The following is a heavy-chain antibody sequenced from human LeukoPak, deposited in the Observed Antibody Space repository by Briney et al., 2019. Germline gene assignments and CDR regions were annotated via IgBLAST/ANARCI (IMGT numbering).Heavy chain of an antibody. Sequence: GGSLRLSCVASGFSFSTYSMSWVRQTPEKGLEWVSVISDNGDITKYADSVRGRFTMSRDNSKNTLFLQMNTLRADDTALYYCAKKSGPGTDPLDCWGQGTLVTVSS. D-gene: IGHD3-10*01. V-gene: IGHV3-23*01. CDR3: AKKSGPGTDPLDC. CDR1: GFSFSTYS. J-gene: IGHJ4*02. CDR2: ISDNGDIT.